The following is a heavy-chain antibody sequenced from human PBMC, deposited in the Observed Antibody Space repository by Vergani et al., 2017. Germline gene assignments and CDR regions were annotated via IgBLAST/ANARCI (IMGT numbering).Heavy chain of an antibody. V-gene: IGHV3-23*01. CDR1: GFTFSSYA. Sequence: EVQLLESGGGLVQPGGSLRLSCAASGFTFSSYAMSWVRQAPGKGLEWVSAISGSGGSTYYADSVKGRFNISRDNSKNTLYLQMNSLRAEDTAVYYCAKRSFALKRLAYCGGDCYPFDYWGQGTLVTVSS. J-gene: IGHJ4*02. D-gene: IGHD2-21*02. CDR2: ISGSGGST. CDR3: AKRSFALKRLAYCGGDCYPFDY.